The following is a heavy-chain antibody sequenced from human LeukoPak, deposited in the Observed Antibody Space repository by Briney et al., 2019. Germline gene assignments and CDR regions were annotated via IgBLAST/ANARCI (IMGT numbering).Heavy chain of an antibody. CDR2: ISYDGSNK. CDR1: GFTFSSYG. J-gene: IGHJ4*02. Sequence: GGSLRLSCAASGFTFSSYGMHWVRQAPGKXXXXXXVISYDGSNKYSADSVKGRFTISRENSKNTLYLQMNSLRAEDTVVYYCAKGEYSSGYEGPGYWGQGTLVTVSS. V-gene: IGHV3-30*18. D-gene: IGHD6-19*01. CDR3: AKGEYSSGYEGPGY.